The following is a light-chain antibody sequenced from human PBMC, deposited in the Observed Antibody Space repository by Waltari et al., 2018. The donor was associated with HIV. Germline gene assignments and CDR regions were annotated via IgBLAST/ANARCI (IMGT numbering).Light chain of an antibody. V-gene: IGLV3-1*01. Sequence: SYDLAQAPSVSVSPGQTATITCSGDNLDNKYVSWYQQRPGQSPILVIYQDFKRPSGIPERFSGSNSGDTATLTISGTQAMDEADYYCQAWDSSVVFGGGTKLTVL. CDR1: NLDNKY. J-gene: IGLJ2*01. CDR3: QAWDSSVV. CDR2: QDF.